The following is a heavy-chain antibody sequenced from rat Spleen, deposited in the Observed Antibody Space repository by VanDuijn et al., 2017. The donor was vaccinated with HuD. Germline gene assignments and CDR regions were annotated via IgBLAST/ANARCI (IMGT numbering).Heavy chain of an antibody. V-gene: IGHV5-7*01. Sequence: EVQLVESGGGLVQPGRSMKLSCAASGFTFSDYAMAWVRQSPEKGLEWVATISHDGSGTDYRDSVKGRFTISRDNAKSTPYLRMDSLRSEDTATYYCARQRTLYYFDYWGQGVMVPVSS. CDR2: ISHDGSGT. J-gene: IGHJ2*01. D-gene: IGHD3-1*01. CDR1: GFTFSDYA. CDR3: ARQRTLYYFDY.